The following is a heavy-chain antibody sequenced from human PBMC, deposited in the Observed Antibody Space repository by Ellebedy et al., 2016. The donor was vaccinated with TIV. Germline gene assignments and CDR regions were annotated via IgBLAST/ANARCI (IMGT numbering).Heavy chain of an antibody. Sequence: AASVKVSCKASGYTFNAYGTSWVRQAPGQGLEWMGWISAYSGDTNYERSLQGRVTMTTDISTGTAYMPLRSLRSDDTAVYYCSRDVGACTPMGLHLWGRGTLVSVSS. D-gene: IGHD3-16*01. CDR1: GYTFNAYG. CDR3: SRDVGACTPMGLHL. CDR2: ISAYSGDT. J-gene: IGHJ2*01. V-gene: IGHV1-18*04.